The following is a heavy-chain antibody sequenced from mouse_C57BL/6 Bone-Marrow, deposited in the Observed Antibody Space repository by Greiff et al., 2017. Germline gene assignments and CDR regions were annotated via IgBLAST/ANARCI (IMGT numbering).Heavy chain of an antibody. CDR3: ARPWYFDV. CDR1: GYTFTSYW. V-gene: IGHV1-50*01. Sequence: QVQLQQPGAELVKPGASVKLSCKASGYTFTSYWMQWVKQRPGQGLEWIGEIDPSDSYTNYNQKFKGKATLTVDPSSSTAYMQLSSLTSADSAVYYCARPWYFDVWGTGTTVTVSS. J-gene: IGHJ1*03. CDR2: IDPSDSYT.